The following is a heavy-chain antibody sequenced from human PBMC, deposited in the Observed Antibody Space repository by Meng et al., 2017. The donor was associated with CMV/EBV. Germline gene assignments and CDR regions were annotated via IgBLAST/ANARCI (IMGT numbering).Heavy chain of an antibody. CDR2: IYYSGST. D-gene: IGHD3-22*01. V-gene: IGHV4-39*07. J-gene: IGHJ5*02. Sequence: SETLSLTCTVSGCSISSSSYYWGWIRQPPGKGLEWIGSIYYSGSTYYNPSLKSRVTISVDTSKNQFSLKLSSVTAADTAVYYCARDGPVTMIVVGNWFDPWGQGTLVTVSS. CDR1: GCSISSSSYY. CDR3: ARDGPVTMIVVGNWFDP.